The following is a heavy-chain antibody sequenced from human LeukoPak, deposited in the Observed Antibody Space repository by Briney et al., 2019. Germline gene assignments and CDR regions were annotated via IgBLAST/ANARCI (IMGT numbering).Heavy chain of an antibody. CDR1: GGSIGSGSYY. V-gene: IGHV4-61*02. D-gene: IGHD3-3*01. Sequence: SSETLSLTCTVSGGSIGSGSYYWSWIRQPAGKGLEWIGRIYTSGSTNYNPSLKSRVTMSADTSKNQFSLKLTSVTAADTAVYYCGREPAGVFLVDYWGQGILVIVSS. CDR3: GREPAGVFLVDY. J-gene: IGHJ4*02. CDR2: IYTSGST.